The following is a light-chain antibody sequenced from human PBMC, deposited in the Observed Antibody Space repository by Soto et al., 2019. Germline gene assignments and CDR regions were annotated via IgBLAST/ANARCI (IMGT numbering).Light chain of an antibody. J-gene: IGKJ4*01. CDR1: QDISNN. V-gene: IGKV1-33*01. CDR3: QQYFHRLLT. Sequence: DIQMTQSPSSLSASIGDRVTITCQASQDISNNLNWYQQKPGKAPKLLSYDASNLKTGVPSRFSGSGSETDFTFTISSLQPEDIATYYCQQYFHRLLTFGGGTKGEI. CDR2: DAS.